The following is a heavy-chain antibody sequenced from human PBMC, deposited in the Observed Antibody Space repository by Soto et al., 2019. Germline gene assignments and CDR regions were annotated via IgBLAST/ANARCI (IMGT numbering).Heavy chain of an antibody. V-gene: IGHV4-59*01. CDR3: AVTRGGAHPHDI. CDR2: IYYTGST. D-gene: IGHD2-21*02. CDR1: GGPLSSFY. Sequence: SETLSLTCNSSGGPLSSFYYSWIRQAPGKGLEWIGYIYYTGSTNYNPSLKSRVTMSVDTSKNQFSLKLTSVTAAGTAVYFCAVTRGGAHPHDIWGQGTMGTV. J-gene: IGHJ3*02.